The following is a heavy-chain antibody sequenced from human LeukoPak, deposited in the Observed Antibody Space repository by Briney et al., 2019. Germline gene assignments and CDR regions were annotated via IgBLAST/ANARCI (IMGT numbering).Heavy chain of an antibody. CDR1: GFTFSSYG. CDR2: ISYDGSNK. J-gene: IGHJ4*02. D-gene: IGHD3-22*01. Sequence: GGSLRLSCAASGFTFSSYGMHWVRQAPGKGLEWVAVISYDGSNKYYADSVKGRFTISRDNSKNTLYLQMNSLRAEDTAVYYCAKDDPSRNYYDSSGYSDYWGQGTLVTVSS. CDR3: AKDDPSRNYYDSSGYSDY. V-gene: IGHV3-30*18.